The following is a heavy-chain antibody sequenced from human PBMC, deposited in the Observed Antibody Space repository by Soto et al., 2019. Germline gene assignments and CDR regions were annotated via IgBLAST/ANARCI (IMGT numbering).Heavy chain of an antibody. V-gene: IGHV3-48*02. J-gene: IGHJ6*01. CDR3: ARDQGRYYDIRGMDV. CDR2: ISSSSSTI. Sequence: EVQLVESGGGLVQPGGSLRLSCAASGFTFSSYSMNWVRQAPGKGLEWVSYISSSSSTIYYADSVKGRFTISRDNAKTSLYLQMNSLRDEDTAVYYCARDQGRYYDIRGMDVWGQGTTVTVSS. D-gene: IGHD3-22*01. CDR1: GFTFSSYS.